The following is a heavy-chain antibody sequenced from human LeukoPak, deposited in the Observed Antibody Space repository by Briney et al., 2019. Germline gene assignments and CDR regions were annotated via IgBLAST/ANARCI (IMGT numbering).Heavy chain of an antibody. CDR2: INPNRGGT. Sequence: ASVKVSCKASGGTFTYYAISWVRQAPGQGLEWMGWINPNRGGTNYAQKFQGRVTMTRDTSISTAYMELSRLTSDDTAVYYCARSTTIVGGAVAGTGFDYWGQGTLVTVSS. D-gene: IGHD6-19*01. J-gene: IGHJ4*02. CDR1: GGTFTYYA. V-gene: IGHV1-2*02. CDR3: ARSTTIVGGAVAGTGFDY.